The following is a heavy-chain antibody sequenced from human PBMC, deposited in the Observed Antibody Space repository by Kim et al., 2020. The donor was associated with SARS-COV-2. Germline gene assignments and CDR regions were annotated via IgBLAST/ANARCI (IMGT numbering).Heavy chain of an antibody. CDR3: ARDQHNWNPYYYYGMDV. V-gene: IGHV1-18*04. D-gene: IGHD1-1*01. CDR1: GYTFTSYG. Sequence: ASVKVSCKASGYTFTSYGISWVRQAPGQGLEWMGWISAYNGNTNYAQKLQGRVTMTTDTSTSTAYMELRSLRSDDTAVYYCARDQHNWNPYYYYGMDVWGQGTTVTVSS. J-gene: IGHJ6*02. CDR2: ISAYNGNT.